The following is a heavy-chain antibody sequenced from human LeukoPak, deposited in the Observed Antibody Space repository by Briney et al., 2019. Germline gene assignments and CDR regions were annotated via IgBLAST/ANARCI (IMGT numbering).Heavy chain of an antibody. J-gene: IGHJ4*02. D-gene: IGHD1-26*01. CDR1: GFTFSSYW. CDR2: IKQDGSEK. Sequence: GGSLRLSXAASGFTFSSYWLSWVRQAPGKGLEWVANIKQDGSEKYYVDSVKGRFTISRDNAKNSLYLQMNSLRAEDTAVYYCASLIVGATEAYWGQGTLVTVSS. CDR3: ASLIVGATEAY. V-gene: IGHV3-7*01.